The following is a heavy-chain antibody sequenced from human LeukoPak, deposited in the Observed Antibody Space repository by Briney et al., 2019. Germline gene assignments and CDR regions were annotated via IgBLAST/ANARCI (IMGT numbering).Heavy chain of an antibody. CDR1: GFTFSSYS. CDR2: ISSSSSYI. D-gene: IGHD5-12*01. V-gene: IGHV3-21*01. Sequence: PGGSLRLSCAASGFTFSSYSMNWVRQAPGKGLEWVSSISSSSSYIYYADSVKGRFTISRDNAKNSLYLQMNSLRAEDTAVYYCARDMDIMALGYFDYWGQGTLVTVSS. CDR3: ARDMDIMALGYFDY. J-gene: IGHJ4*02.